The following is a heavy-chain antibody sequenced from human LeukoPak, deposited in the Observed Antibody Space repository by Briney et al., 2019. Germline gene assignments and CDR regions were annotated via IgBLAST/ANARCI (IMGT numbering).Heavy chain of an antibody. J-gene: IGHJ4*02. V-gene: IGHV4-59*01. CDR3: ARDESGSYFGY. CDR1: GGSISSYY. CDR2: IYYSGST. D-gene: IGHD1-26*01. Sequence: SETLSLTCTVSGGSISSYYWSWIRQPPGKGLEWIGYIYYSGSTNYNPSLKSRVTISVDTSKNQFSLKLSPVTAADTAVYCCARDESGSYFGYWGQGTLVTVSS.